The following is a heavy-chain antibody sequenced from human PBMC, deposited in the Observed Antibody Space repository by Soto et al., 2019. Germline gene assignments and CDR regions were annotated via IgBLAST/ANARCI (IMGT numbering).Heavy chain of an antibody. V-gene: IGHV3-23*01. D-gene: IGHD4-17*01. CDR1: GFTFSSYA. Sequence: RGGSLRLSCAASGFTFSSYAMSWDRQAPGKGLEWVSAISGSGGSTYYADSVKGQFTISRDNSKNTLYLQMNSLRAEDTAVYYCAKDSVRKTTWEKSYYYYGMDVWGQGTTVTVSS. CDR3: AKDSVRKTTWEKSYYYYGMDV. CDR2: ISGSGGST. J-gene: IGHJ6*02.